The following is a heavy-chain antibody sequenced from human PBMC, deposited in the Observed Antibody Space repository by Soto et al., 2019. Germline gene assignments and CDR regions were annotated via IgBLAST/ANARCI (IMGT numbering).Heavy chain of an antibody. D-gene: IGHD6-19*01. CDR2: INHSGST. CDR1: GGSFSGNY. CDR3: ARVKGSRYSSGSAFDP. J-gene: IGHJ5*02. Sequence: SETLSLTCAVYGGSFSGNYWSWIRQPPGKGLEWIGEINHSGSTNYYPSLNSRVTISVDTSKNQISLTLSSVTAADTAVYYCARVKGSRYSSGSAFDPWGQGTLVTVSS. V-gene: IGHV4-34*01.